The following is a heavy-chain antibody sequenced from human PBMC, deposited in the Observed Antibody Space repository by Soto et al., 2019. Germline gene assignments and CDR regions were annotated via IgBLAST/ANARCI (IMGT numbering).Heavy chain of an antibody. CDR2: TSDDGSDK. V-gene: IGHV3-33*05. CDR3: ARWGTTGGLDV. CDR1: GFTFRSYV. Sequence: QVQLVESGGGVVQPGTSLRVSCVGSGFTFRSYVIHWVRQAPGKGLEWVAITSDDGSDKYYGDSVRGRFTISRDNSRNTVDLQMDSLRLEDTALYFCARWGTTGGLDVWGQGTLVSVSS. J-gene: IGHJ1*01. D-gene: IGHD3-16*01.